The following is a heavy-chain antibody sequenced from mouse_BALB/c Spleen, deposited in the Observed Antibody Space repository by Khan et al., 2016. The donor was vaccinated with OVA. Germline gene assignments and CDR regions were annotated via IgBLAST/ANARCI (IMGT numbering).Heavy chain of an antibody. CDR2: ISPYNDGS. CDR3: ASDGYSRTMDY. V-gene: IGHV1S136*01. J-gene: IGHJ4*01. CDR1: GYTFTSYD. D-gene: IGHD2-3*01. Sequence: EVQLQESGPELVKPGASVKMSCKASGYTFTSYDIHWLKQKPGQGLEWIGHISPYNDGSKFNEKFKGKATVTSDKSSSTAYMELSSLTSEDSAVYYCASDGYSRTMDYWGQGTSVTVSA.